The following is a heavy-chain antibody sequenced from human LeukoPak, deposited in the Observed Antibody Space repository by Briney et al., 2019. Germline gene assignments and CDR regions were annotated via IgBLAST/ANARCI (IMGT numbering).Heavy chain of an antibody. J-gene: IGHJ4*02. V-gene: IGHV3-30*02. D-gene: IGHD6-19*01. CDR2: IRYDGSNK. CDR3: AKRDRMYTSGSYYFDY. CDR1: GFTFSNYG. Sequence: AGGSLRLSCAASGFTFSNYGMHWVRQAPGKGLEGVTFIRYDGSNKYYADSVKGRFSISRDNSKNTLYLQMNSLRAEDTAVYYCAKRDRMYTSGSYYFDYWGQGTLVTVSS.